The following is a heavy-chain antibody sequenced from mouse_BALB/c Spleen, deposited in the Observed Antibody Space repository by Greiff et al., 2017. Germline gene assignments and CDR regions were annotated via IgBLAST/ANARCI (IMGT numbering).Heavy chain of an antibody. J-gene: IGHJ4*01. Sequence: EVQLVESGGGLVQPGGSLKLSCAASGFTFSSYGMSWVRQTPDKRLELVATINSNGGSTYYPDSVKGRFTISRDNAKNTLYLQMSSLKSEDTAMYYCARDLGGLRDYYAMDYWGQGTSVTVSS. CDR1: GFTFSSYG. V-gene: IGHV5-6-3*01. CDR3: ARDLGGLRDYYAMDY. CDR2: INSNGGST. D-gene: IGHD2-4*01.